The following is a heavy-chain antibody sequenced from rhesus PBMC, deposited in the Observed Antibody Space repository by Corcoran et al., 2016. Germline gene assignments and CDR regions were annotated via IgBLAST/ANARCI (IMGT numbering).Heavy chain of an antibody. Sequence: QVQLQESGPGLVKPSETLSLTCAVSGGSFSSYWWGWIRQPPGKGLEWIGSIYGSSGSTEYNPSLNSRATISRDTSKNQFSLKLSSVTAADTAVYYCARAHPWFPTYYFDYWGQGVLVTVSS. J-gene: IGHJ4*01. CDR2: IYGSSGST. CDR1: GGSFSSYW. D-gene: IGHD2-21*01. CDR3: ARAHPWFPTYYFDY. V-gene: IGHV4-160*01.